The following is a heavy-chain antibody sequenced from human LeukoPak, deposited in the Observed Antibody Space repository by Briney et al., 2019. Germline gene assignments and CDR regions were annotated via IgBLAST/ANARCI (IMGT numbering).Heavy chain of an antibody. V-gene: IGHV4-31*03. J-gene: IGHJ5*02. Sequence: PSETLFLTCTVSGGSISSGGYYWSWIRQHPGKGLEWIGYIYYSGSTYYNPSLKSRVTISVDTSKNQFSLKLSSVTAADTAVYYCARASPRGGFDPWGQGTLVTVSS. CDR3: ARASPRGGFDP. CDR1: GGSISSGGYY. D-gene: IGHD1-26*01. CDR2: IYYSGST.